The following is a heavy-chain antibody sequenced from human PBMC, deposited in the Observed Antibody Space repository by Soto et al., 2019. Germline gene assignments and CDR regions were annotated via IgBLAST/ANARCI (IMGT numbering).Heavy chain of an antibody. V-gene: IGHV3-30*03. J-gene: IGHJ4*02. CDR3: XXGXYYFDY. Sequence: QVQLVESGGGVVQPGRSLRLSCAASGFPFTSYGMHWVREGPDKGLEWVAIISYDGSDKYYADSVKGRFTISRDNSKNTLYLQMNSLRPEXXAXXXXXXGXYYFDYRGQGTLVIVSS. CDR1: GFPFTSYG. CDR2: ISYDGSDK.